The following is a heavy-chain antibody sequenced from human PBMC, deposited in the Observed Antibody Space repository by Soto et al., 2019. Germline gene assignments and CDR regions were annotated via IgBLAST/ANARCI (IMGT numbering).Heavy chain of an antibody. V-gene: IGHV3-23*01. Sequence: SGGSLRLSCAASGFTFSNYAMSWVRQAPGKGLEWVSAISGSGANTYYADSVKGRFTISRDNSKNTLFLQMNSLRAEDTAVYYCAKSCENGPWCAFDIWGQGTMVTVS. D-gene: IGHD2-15*01. CDR2: ISGSGANT. CDR3: AKSCENGPWCAFDI. CDR1: GFTFSNYA. J-gene: IGHJ3*02.